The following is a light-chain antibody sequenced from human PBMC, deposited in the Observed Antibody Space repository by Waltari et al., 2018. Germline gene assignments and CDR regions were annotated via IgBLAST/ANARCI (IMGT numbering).Light chain of an antibody. CDR1: QSVFYSSNNKDY. V-gene: IGKV4-1*01. J-gene: IGKJ4*01. CDR2: WAS. CDR3: QQYYISPLT. Sequence: DIVMTQSPESLAVSLGERATINCRSSQSVFYSSNNKDYLAWYQQKPGQPPKLLIYWASTRESGVPVRFSGSGSGTDFTLTISSLQAEDVAVYYCQQYYISPLTFGGGTKVEIK.